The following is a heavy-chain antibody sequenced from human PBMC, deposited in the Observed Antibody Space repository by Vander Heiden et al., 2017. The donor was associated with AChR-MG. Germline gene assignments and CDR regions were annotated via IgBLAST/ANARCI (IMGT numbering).Heavy chain of an antibody. D-gene: IGHD3-3*01. Sequence: QLQLQESGPGLVKPSETLSLTCTVSGGSISSSSYYWGWIRQPPGKGLEWIGSIYYSGSTYYNPSLKSRVTISVDTSKNQFSLKLSSVTAADTAVYYCARLPTIFGVVIMGYGMDVWGQGTTVTVSS. CDR3: ARLPTIFGVVIMGYGMDV. V-gene: IGHV4-39*01. CDR1: GGSISSSSYY. CDR2: IYYSGST. J-gene: IGHJ6*02.